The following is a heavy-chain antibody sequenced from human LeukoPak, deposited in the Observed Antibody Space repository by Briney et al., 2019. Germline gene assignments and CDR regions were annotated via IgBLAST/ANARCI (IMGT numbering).Heavy chain of an antibody. CDR2: IRYDGSKQ. CDR3: EASTTVTIVADY. J-gene: IGHJ4*01. V-gene: IGHV3-30*02. CDR1: GFSISSYG. D-gene: IGHD3-22*01. Sequence: GGSLRLSCAASGFSISSYGMHWVRQAPGRGLEWVAFIRYDGSKQYYSQSVKGRFTISRDNSKNTVYLQMNSLRSEDTAVYYCEASTTVTIVADYWGHGTLVTVSS.